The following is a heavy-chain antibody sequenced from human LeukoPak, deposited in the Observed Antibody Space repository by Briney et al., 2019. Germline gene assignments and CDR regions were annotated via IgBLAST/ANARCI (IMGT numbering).Heavy chain of an antibody. CDR1: GSTFSSYS. Sequence: GGSLRLSCAASGSTFSSYSMNWVRQAPGKGLDWVTFIRFDEKNRNFSDSVKGRFSVSRDNSKNTLYLHMRSLRPEDTAVYYCVKGPEYNILTGYKKNHGLDIWGQGTMVTVSS. D-gene: IGHD3-9*01. CDR3: VKGPEYNILTGYKKNHGLDI. V-gene: IGHV3-30*02. CDR2: IRFDEKNR. J-gene: IGHJ3*02.